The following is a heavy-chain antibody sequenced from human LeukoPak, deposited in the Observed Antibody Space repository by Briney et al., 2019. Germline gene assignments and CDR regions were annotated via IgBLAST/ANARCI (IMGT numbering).Heavy chain of an antibody. D-gene: IGHD4-17*01. V-gene: IGHV3-21*01. CDR3: ARDLAYGDDGL. J-gene: IGHJ4*02. Sequence: GGSLRLSCAASGFTLSNCRMNWVRQAPGKGLEWVAFISSSSSYIFYADSLKGRFTISRDNAKNSLYLQMNSLRADDTAVYYCARDLAYGDDGLWGQGTLVTVSS. CDR1: GFTLSNCR. CDR2: ISSSSSYI.